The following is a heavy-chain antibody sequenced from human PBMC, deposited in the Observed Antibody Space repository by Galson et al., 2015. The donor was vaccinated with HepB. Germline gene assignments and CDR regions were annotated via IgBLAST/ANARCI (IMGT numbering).Heavy chain of an antibody. Sequence: SVKVSCKASGYTFSSYSITRVRQAPGQGLEWLGRISPNSGATKYAQKFQGRVTMTRDTSISTAFMELSSLTSDDAAVYYCARGWERGWFDPWGQGTLVAVST. V-gene: IGHV1-2*06. CDR3: ARGWERGWFDP. J-gene: IGHJ5*02. D-gene: IGHD1-26*01. CDR2: ISPNSGAT. CDR1: GYTFSSYS.